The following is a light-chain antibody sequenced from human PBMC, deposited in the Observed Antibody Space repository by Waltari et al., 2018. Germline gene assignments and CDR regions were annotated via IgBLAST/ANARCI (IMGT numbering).Light chain of an antibody. J-gene: IGLJ2*01. CDR1: NSNLGTNT. CDR2: KDD. V-gene: IGLV1-47*01. CDR3: AAWDDTVKSVL. Sequence: QSILTQQPSESGTPGLAVTISGSGHNSNLGTNTASWFQQVPGPAPKVIIYKDDRRPSGVPDRYSASKSGTSASLAISGLRSDDEADYYCAAWDDTVKSVLFGGGTKLTVL.